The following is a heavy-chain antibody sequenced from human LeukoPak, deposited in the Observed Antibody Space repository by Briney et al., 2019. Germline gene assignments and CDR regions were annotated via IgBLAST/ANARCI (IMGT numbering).Heavy chain of an antibody. CDR1: GWSFSGYY. CDR2: INHSGST. D-gene: IGHD3-9*01. V-gene: IGHV4-34*01. CDR3: ARGVGNDDILTGYYGGREYYFDY. J-gene: IGHJ4*02. Sequence: SETLSLTCAVYGWSFSGYYWSWIRQPPGKGLEWIGEINHSGSTNYNPSLKSRVTISVDTSKNQFSLKLSSVTAADTAVYYCARGVGNDDILTGYYGGREYYFDYWGQGTLVTVSS.